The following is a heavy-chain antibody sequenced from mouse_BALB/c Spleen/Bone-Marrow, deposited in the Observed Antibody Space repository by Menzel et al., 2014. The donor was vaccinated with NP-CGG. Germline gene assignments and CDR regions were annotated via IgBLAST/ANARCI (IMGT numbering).Heavy chain of an antibody. CDR1: GYAFTNYW. D-gene: IGHD1-1*01. CDR2: INPGSGGI. CDR3: ARELVRGMDY. J-gene: IGHJ4*01. Sequence: LVESGAELVRPGTSVEVSCKASGYAFTNYWIEWIKQRPGQGLEWIGVINPGSGGINYNEKFKGKASLTADKSSSTAYMQLSSLTFDDSAVYFCARELVRGMDYWGQGTSVTVSS. V-gene: IGHV1-54*01.